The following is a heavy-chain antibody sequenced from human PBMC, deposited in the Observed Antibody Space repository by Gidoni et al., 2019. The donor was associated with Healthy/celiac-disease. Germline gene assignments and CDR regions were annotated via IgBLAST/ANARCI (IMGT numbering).Heavy chain of an antibody. CDR2: ISYDGSNK. CDR3: AKDLGDYDFWSGPNYYYGMDV. J-gene: IGHJ6*02. D-gene: IGHD3-3*01. CDR1: GFTFSSYG. Sequence: QVQLVESGGGVVQPGRALRLSCAASGFTFSSYGMHWVRQAPGKGLEWVAVISYDGSNKYYADSVKGRFTISRDKSKNTLYLQMNSMRAEDTAVYYCAKDLGDYDFWSGPNYYYGMDVWGQGTTVTVSS. V-gene: IGHV3-30*18.